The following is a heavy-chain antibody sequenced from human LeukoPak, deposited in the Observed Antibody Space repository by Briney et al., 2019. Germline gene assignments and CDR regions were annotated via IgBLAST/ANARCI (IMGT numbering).Heavy chain of an antibody. Sequence: SETLSLTCTVSGGSISSSSYYWGWIRQPPGKGLEWIGYIYYTGITNYNPSLRSRVTILADTSKNHFTLNLSSVTAADTALYYCARRDSSGYYGHWGQGTLVTVSS. V-gene: IGHV4-61*05. J-gene: IGHJ4*02. CDR2: IYYTGIT. D-gene: IGHD3-22*01. CDR3: ARRDSSGYYGH. CDR1: GGSISSSSYY.